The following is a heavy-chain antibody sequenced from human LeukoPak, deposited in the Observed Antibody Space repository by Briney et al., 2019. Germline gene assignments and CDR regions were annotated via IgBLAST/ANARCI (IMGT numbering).Heavy chain of an antibody. Sequence: GASVKVSCKASGYTLTSCDINWVRQATGQGLEWMGWMNPNSGRTGYAQNFQGRITITRNTSISTAYMELSSLRSEDTAVYYCTRETSSRYFDYWGQGTLVTASS. CDR3: TRETSSRYFDY. CDR1: GYTLTSCD. J-gene: IGHJ4*02. V-gene: IGHV1-8*01. CDR2: MNPNSGRT.